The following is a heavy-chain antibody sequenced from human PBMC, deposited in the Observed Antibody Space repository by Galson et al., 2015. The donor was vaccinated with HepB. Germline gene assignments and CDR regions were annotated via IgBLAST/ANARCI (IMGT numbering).Heavy chain of an antibody. V-gene: IGHV1-2*02. CDR3: ARPSIAVAGTYYYYYMDV. D-gene: IGHD6-19*01. J-gene: IGHJ6*03. CDR2: INPNSGGT. CDR1: GYTFTGYY. Sequence: SVKVSCKASGYTFTGYYMHWVRQAPGQGLEWMGWINPNSGGTNYAQKFQGRVTMTRDTSISTAYMELSRLRSDDTAVYYCARPSIAVAGTYYYYYMDVWGKGTTVTVSS.